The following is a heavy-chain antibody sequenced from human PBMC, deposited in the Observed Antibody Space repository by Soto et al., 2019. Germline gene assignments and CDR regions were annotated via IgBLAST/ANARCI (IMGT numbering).Heavy chain of an antibody. CDR3: ATIDLEPVEMATISFLGY. J-gene: IGHJ4*02. CDR2: ISSSSSYI. Sequence: PGGSLRLSCAASGFTFSSYSMNWVRQAPGKGLEWVSSISSSSSYIYYADSVKGRFTISRDNAKNSLYLQMNSLRAEDTAVYYCATIDLEPVEMATISFLGYWGQGTLVTVSS. V-gene: IGHV3-21*01. CDR1: GFTFSSYS. D-gene: IGHD5-12*01.